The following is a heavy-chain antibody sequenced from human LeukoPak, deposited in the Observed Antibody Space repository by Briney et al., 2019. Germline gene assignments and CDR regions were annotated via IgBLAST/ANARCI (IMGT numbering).Heavy chain of an antibody. CDR1: GYTFTGYY. J-gene: IGHJ4*02. CDR3: ARGHYDTSGYYHLDY. CDR2: INPNSGAA. Sequence: ASVKVSCKASGYTFTGYYMHWVRQAPGHGLEWMGWINPNSGAANYAQNFQGRVTMTRDTSISTAYMELRSDDTAVYYCARGHYDTSGYYHLDYWGQGTLVTVSS. D-gene: IGHD3-22*01. V-gene: IGHV1-2*02.